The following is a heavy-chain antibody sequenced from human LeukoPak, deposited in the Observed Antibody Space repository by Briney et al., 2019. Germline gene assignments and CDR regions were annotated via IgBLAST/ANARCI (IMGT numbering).Heavy chain of an antibody. V-gene: IGHV3-21*01. D-gene: IGHD6-6*01. CDR1: GFTFSSYS. CDR2: ISSSSSYI. J-gene: IGHJ3*02. CDR3: ARVKQLVHAFDI. Sequence: GGSLRLSCAASGFTFSSYSMNWVRQAPGKGLEWVSSISSSSSYIYYADSVKGRFTISRDNAENSLYLQMNSLRAEDTAVYYCARVKQLVHAFDIWGQGTMVTVSS.